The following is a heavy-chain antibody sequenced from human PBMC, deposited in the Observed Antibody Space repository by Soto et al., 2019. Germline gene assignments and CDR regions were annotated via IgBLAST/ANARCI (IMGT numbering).Heavy chain of an antibody. J-gene: IGHJ6*02. D-gene: IGHD3-3*01. CDR3: ARLWIDFWSVYSHMDV. V-gene: IGHV5-10-1*01. CDR1: GYSFTSYW. Sequence: GESLKISCKGSGYSFTSYWISWVRQMPGKGLEWMGRIDPSDSYTNYSPSFQGHVTISADKSISTAYLQWSSLKASDTAMYYCARLWIDFWSVYSHMDVWGQGTRVTVPS. CDR2: IDPSDSYT.